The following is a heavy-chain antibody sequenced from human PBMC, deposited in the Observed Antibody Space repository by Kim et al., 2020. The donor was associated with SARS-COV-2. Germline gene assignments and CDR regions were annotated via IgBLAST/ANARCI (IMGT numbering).Heavy chain of an antibody. CDR2: INQDGSEK. D-gene: IGHD6-19*01. V-gene: IGHV3-7*01. J-gene: IGHJ4*02. Sequence: GGSLRLSCAVSGFSLSSYWMSWVRQAPGKGLEWVANINQDGSEKYYVDSVKGRFTISRDNAKNSLYLQMNILRAEDTAVYYCARDRRSSGWYSDYWGQGTLVTVSS. CDR1: GFSLSSYW. CDR3: ARDRRSSGWYSDY.